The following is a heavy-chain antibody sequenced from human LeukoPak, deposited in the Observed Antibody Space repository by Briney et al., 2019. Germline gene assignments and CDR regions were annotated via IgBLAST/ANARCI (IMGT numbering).Heavy chain of an antibody. CDR3: ASPRGGYSYGAIDY. V-gene: IGHV3-30*17. J-gene: IGHJ4*02. CDR1: GFTFSSYA. CDR2: ISYDGSNK. Sequence: GGPLRLSCAASGFTFSSYAMHGVRQAPGKGLEGVAVISYDGSNKYYADSVKGRFTISRDNSKNTLYLQMNSLRAEDTAVYYCASPRGGYSYGAIDYWGQGTLVTVSS. D-gene: IGHD5-18*01.